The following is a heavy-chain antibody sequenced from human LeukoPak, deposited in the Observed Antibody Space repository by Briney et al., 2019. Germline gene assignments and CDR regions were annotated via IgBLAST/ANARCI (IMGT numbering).Heavy chain of an antibody. Sequence: GXEWVRRIKTKTDGGTTDYAAPVKGRFTISRDDSKTTLYLQMNSLKTEDTAVYYCTTPAGFHLVYWGQGTLVTVSS. D-gene: IGHD2-15*01. J-gene: IGHJ4*02. CDR3: TTPAGFHLVY. CDR2: IKTKTDGGTT. V-gene: IGHV3-15*01.